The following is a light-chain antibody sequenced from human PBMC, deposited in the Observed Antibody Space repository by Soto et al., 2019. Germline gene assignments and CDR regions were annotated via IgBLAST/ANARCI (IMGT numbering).Light chain of an antibody. J-gene: IGLJ3*02. CDR2: RNN. Sequence: QSVLTQPPSASGTPGQWVTISCSGSSSNIGVNYLYWYHQLPGTAPKLVIFRNNRRPSGVPDRLSGSKSGTSASLAISGLRSEHEGDYYCAAWDDSLSTWVFGGGTQLTVL. V-gene: IGLV1-47*01. CDR1: SSNIGVNY. CDR3: AAWDDSLSTWV.